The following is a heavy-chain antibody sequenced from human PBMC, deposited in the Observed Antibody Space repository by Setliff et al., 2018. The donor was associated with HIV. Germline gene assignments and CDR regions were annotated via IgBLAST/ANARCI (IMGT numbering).Heavy chain of an antibody. Sequence: GGSLRLSCAASGFTFSNYEMNWVRQAPGKGLEWVSYISSSGTTIYYADSVKGRFTISRDNSKNTLYLQMNSLGAGDTAVYYCARDPPSSSWYYFDYWGQGTLVTVSS. V-gene: IGHV3-48*03. CDR1: GFTFSNYE. J-gene: IGHJ4*02. CDR2: ISSSGTTI. CDR3: ARDPPSSSWYYFDY. D-gene: IGHD6-13*01.